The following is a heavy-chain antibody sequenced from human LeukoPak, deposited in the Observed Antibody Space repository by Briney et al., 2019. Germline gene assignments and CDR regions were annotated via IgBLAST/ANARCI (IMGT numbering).Heavy chain of an antibody. CDR2: ISVSGGST. V-gene: IGHV3-23*01. CDR3: AKGGRIMHLDY. D-gene: IGHD3-16*01. Sequence: GGSLRLSCAASGFTFSSYAMSWLRQAPGKGLEWVSTISVSGGSTYFADSVKGRFTISRDNSKNTLNLQMNSLRAEDTAVYYCAKGGRIMHLDYWGQGTLVTVSS. J-gene: IGHJ4*02. CDR1: GFTFSSYA.